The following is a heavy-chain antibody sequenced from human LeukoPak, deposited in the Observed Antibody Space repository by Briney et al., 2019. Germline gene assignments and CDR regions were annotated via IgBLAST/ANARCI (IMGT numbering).Heavy chain of an antibody. CDR1: GGSISTNNW. Sequence: SGTLSLTCAVSGGSISTNNWWHWVRQSPGKGLEWIGEIYHSGSTNYNPSLKSRAPISVDTSKNQFPLKVNSVTAADTATYYCAREVAAVSYRGFAYWGQGTLVTVSP. CDR2: IYHSGST. CDR3: AREVAAVSYRGFAY. D-gene: IGHD4-11*01. V-gene: IGHV4-4*02. J-gene: IGHJ4*02.